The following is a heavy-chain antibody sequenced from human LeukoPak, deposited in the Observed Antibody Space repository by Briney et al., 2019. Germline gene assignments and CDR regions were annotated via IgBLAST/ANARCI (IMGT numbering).Heavy chain of an antibody. J-gene: IGHJ2*01. V-gene: IGHV1-69*06. CDR2: FIPIFGTA. Sequence: SVKVSCKASGGTFSSYAISWVRQAPGQGLEWMGGFIPIFGTANYAQKFQGRVTITADKSTSTAYVELSSLRSEDTAVYYCARPENPITMVRGVITTDWYFDLWGRGTLVTVSS. CDR3: ARPENPITMVRGVITTDWYFDL. CDR1: GGTFSSYA. D-gene: IGHD3-10*01.